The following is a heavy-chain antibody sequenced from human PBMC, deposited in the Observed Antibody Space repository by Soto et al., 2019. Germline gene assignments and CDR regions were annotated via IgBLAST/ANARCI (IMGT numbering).Heavy chain of an antibody. J-gene: IGHJ5*02. D-gene: IGHD2-21*02. Sequence: ASVKVSCKASGYSFTNYYMHWVRQAPGQGLEWMGTINAGGGYTTYAQRFQGRVTMTRDTSTSTVSMELSSLRYEDTALYYCTRGLAIVVGTAPFDLWG. CDR2: INAGGGYT. CDR3: TRGLAIVVGTAPFDL. CDR1: GYSFTNYY. V-gene: IGHV1-46*03.